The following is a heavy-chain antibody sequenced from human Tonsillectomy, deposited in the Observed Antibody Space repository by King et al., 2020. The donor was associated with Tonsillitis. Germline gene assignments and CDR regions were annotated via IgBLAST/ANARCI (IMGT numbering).Heavy chain of an antibody. CDR3: ARVGRDTIFGVVTKDAFDI. J-gene: IGHJ3*02. D-gene: IGHD3-3*01. Sequence: VQLQESGPGLVKPSQTLSLTCTVSGGSISSGGYYWSWIRQHPGKGLEWIGYIYYSGSTYYNPSLKSRVTISGDTSKNQFSLKLSSVTAAATAVYYCARVGRDTIFGVVTKDAFDIWGQGTMVTVSS. CDR2: IYYSGST. V-gene: IGHV4-31*03. CDR1: GGSISSGGYY.